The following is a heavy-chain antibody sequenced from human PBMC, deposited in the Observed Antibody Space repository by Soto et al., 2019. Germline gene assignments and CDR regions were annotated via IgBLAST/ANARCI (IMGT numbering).Heavy chain of an antibody. Sequence: PXGCLRLTCVTSGFTFSRNPMNWVRQAPGKGLEWVASITSSGSYVYYADSVKGRFSASRDNAKNSLSLQMDSLRPDDTAIYFCVKDEGIEAMDLWGQGTTVTVSS. CDR3: VKDEGIEAMDL. CDR1: GFTFSRNP. D-gene: IGHD3-3*02. V-gene: IGHV3-21*01. CDR2: ITSSGSYV. J-gene: IGHJ6*02.